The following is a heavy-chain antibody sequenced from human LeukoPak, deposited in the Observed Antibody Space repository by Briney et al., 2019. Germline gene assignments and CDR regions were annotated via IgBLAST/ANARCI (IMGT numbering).Heavy chain of an antibody. V-gene: IGHV4-30-2*01. Sequence: SETLSLTCAVSGGSISSGGYSWSWIRQPPGKGLEWIGYIYHSGSTYYNPSLKSRVTISVDRSKNQFSLKLSSVTAADTAVYYCARHRGKDAFDIWGQETMVTVSS. CDR1: GGSISSGGYS. CDR2: IYHSGST. CDR3: ARHRGKDAFDI. J-gene: IGHJ3*02.